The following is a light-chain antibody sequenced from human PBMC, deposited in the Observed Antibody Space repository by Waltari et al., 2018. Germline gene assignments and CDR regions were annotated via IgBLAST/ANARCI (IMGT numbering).Light chain of an antibody. Sequence: QLVLTQSPSASASLGASVKLTCPLSSGHSSTVIAWHHQQPEKGPRYLMKVNSDGSHSKGDKIPDRFSGSSSGAEHYLTISSLQSEDEADYYCQTGGHGTWVFGGGTKLTVL. CDR3: QTGGHGTWV. CDR2: VNSDGSH. V-gene: IGLV4-69*01. J-gene: IGLJ3*02. CDR1: SGHSSTV.